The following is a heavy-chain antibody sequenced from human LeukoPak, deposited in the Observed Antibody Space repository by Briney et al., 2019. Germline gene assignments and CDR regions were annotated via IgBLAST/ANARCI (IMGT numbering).Heavy chain of an antibody. Sequence: GASVKVSCKASGYTFTSYGISWVRQAPGQGLEWMGWISAYNGNTNYAQKLQGRVTITADESTSTAYMELSSLRSEDTAVYYCASGYSGYDRNWFDPWGQGTLVTVSS. J-gene: IGHJ5*02. D-gene: IGHD5-12*01. V-gene: IGHV1-18*01. CDR1: GYTFTSYG. CDR2: ISAYNGNT. CDR3: ASGYSGYDRNWFDP.